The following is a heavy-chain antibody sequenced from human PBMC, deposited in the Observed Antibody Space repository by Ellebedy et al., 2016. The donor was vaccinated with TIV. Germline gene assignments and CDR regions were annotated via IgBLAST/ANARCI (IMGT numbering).Heavy chain of an antibody. CDR3: ARDGYYYDSSSYFLDY. J-gene: IGHJ4*02. Sequence: ASVKVSCKASGYTFSTYGFTWVRQAPGQGLEWMGWISADSANTNYAQNFQGRVTMTRDTSTNTAYMELRSLRPDDTAIYFCARDGYYYDSSSYFLDYWGQGTLVTVSS. CDR2: ISADSANT. V-gene: IGHV1-18*01. CDR1: GYTFSTYG. D-gene: IGHD3-22*01.